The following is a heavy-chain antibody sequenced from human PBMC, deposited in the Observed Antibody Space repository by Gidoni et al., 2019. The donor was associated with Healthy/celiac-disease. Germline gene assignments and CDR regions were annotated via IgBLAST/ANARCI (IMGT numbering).Heavy chain of an antibody. J-gene: IGHJ3*02. CDR3: ARVWCYYDSSGYYDAAFDI. V-gene: IGHV4-31*01. CDR1: GVSISSGGSY. Sequence: QVQLQASGPGLVKPSPILSLTCTVSGVSISSGGSYWSWIRQHPGKGLEWIGDIYYSGSTYYNPSNKSQVTIAVDTAKNQFSLKLSSVTAADTAVYYCARVWCYYDSSGYYDAAFDIWGQGTMVTVSS. CDR2: IYYSGST. D-gene: IGHD3-22*01.